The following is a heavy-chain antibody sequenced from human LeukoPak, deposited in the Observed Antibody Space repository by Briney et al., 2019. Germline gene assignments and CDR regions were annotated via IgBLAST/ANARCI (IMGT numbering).Heavy chain of an antibody. CDR3: ARQPRSSGWYSVEYFQH. CDR2: IYPGDSDT. CDR1: GYSFTSYW. V-gene: IGHV5-51*01. Sequence: GESLKISCKGSGYSFTSYWIGWVRQMPGKGLEWMGIIYPGDSDTRYSPSFQGQVTISADKSISTAYLQWSSLKASDTAMYYCARQPRSSGWYSVEYFQHWGQGTLVTVSS. D-gene: IGHD6-19*01. J-gene: IGHJ1*01.